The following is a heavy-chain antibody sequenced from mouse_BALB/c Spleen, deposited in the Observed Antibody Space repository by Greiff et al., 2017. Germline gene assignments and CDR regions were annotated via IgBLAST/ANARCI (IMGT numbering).Heavy chain of an antibody. D-gene: IGHD2-2*01. CDR1: GYTFTSYW. CDR2: IYPGDGDT. V-gene: IGHV1-87*01. J-gene: IGHJ3*01. Sequence: VQLQQSGAELARPGASVKLSCKATGYTFTSYWMQWVKQRPGQGLEWIGAIYPGDGDTRYTQKFKGKATLTADKSSSTAYMQLSSLASEDSAVYYCAPYGYDGFAYWGQGTLVTVSA. CDR3: APYGYDGFAY.